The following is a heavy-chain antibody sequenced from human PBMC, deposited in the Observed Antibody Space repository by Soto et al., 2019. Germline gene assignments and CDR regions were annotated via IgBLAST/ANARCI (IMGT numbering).Heavy chain of an antibody. J-gene: IGHJ6*02. CDR2: IYHSGST. CDR1: GGSISSSNW. V-gene: IGHV4-4*02. Sequence: LSLTCAVSGGSISSSNWWSWVRQPPGKGLEWIGEIYHSGSTNYNPSLKSRVTISVDKSKNQFSLKLSPVTAADTAVYYCARDRGSSGGYYYYGMDVWGQGTTVTVSS. D-gene: IGHD6-6*01. CDR3: ARDRGSSGGYYYYGMDV.